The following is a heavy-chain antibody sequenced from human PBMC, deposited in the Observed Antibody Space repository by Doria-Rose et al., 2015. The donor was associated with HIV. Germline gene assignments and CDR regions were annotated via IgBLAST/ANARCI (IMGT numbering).Heavy chain of an antibody. V-gene: IGHV4-34*04. CDR2: IDHSGST. CDR3: ARGRGYNYAYSP. Sequence: QVQLQQWGAGLLKPSETLSLTCAVYGGSFSGYYWSWIRQPPGKGLEWIGDIDHSGSTRDNPSLKSRATISVDTSKNQFSLNLTSVTAADTAIYYCARGRGYNYAYSPWGQGTLVTVSS. D-gene: IGHD5-18*01. J-gene: IGHJ5*02. CDR1: GGSFSGYY.